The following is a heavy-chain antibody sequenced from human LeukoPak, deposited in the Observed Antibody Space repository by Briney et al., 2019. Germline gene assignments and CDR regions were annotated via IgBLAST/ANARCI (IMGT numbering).Heavy chain of an antibody. Sequence: GGSLRLSCAASGFTFSSYAMNWVRQAPGKGLEWVSGISGSGGSTFYAASVEGRFTISRDSSKRILYLQMSSLRAEDTAVYYCAKARISCSGGACYRGAFDYWGQGTLVTVSS. CDR3: AKARISCSGGACYRGAFDY. V-gene: IGHV3-23*01. CDR2: ISGSGGST. CDR1: GFTFSSYA. D-gene: IGHD2-15*01. J-gene: IGHJ4*02.